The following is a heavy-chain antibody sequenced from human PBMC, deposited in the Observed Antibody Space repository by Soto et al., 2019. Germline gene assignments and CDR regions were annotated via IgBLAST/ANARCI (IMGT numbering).Heavy chain of an antibody. CDR3: ARALLWFGEPRDSNWFDP. CDR1: GVSLSGYY. D-gene: IGHD3-10*01. V-gene: IGHV4-34*01. J-gene: IGHJ5*02. Sequence: PSETLSLTCAVYGVSLSGYYWSWIRQPPGKGLEWIGEINHSGSTNYNPSLKSRVTISVDTSKNQFSLKLSSVTAADTAVYYCARALLWFGEPRDSNWFDPWGQGTLVTVSS. CDR2: INHSGST.